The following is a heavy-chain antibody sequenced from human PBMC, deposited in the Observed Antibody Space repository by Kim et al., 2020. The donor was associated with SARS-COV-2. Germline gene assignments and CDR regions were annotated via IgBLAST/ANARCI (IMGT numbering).Heavy chain of an antibody. V-gene: IGHV3-48*03. Sequence: GGSLRLSCAASGFTFSSYEMDWVRQAPGKGLEWISYIHPRGTTYYAGSVKGRFTISRDNAKNSLYLQMDNLRADDTAVYYCTREFEEEAFHTSGYDAFNIWGHGTMVTVSP. CDR1: GFTFSSYE. D-gene: IGHD3-22*01. CDR3: TREFEEEAFHTSGYDAFNI. J-gene: IGHJ3*02. CDR2: IHPRGTT.